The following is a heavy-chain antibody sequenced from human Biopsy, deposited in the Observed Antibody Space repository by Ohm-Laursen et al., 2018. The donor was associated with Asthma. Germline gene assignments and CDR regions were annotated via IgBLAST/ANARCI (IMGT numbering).Heavy chain of an antibody. CDR1: GFTFSSYG. J-gene: IGHJ4*02. Sequence: SLRLSCSASGFTFSSYGMHWVRQAPGKGPEWVVVISYDGSNKYYADSVKGRFTISRDNSKNTLYLQMNSLRAEDTAVYYCASQSSGPDFWSGYYYFDYWGQGTLVTVSS. CDR3: ASQSSGPDFWSGYYYFDY. D-gene: IGHD3-3*01. CDR2: ISYDGSNK. V-gene: IGHV3-30*03.